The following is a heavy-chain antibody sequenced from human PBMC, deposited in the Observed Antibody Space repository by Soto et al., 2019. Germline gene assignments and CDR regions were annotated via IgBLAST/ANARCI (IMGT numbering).Heavy chain of an antibody. CDR1: GGSISNSSYL. J-gene: IGHJ4*02. V-gene: IGHV4-39*01. D-gene: IGHD6-19*01. CDR3: SRIAVSGPRTGFDY. CDR2: VSHIGST. Sequence: QLQLQESGPGLVKPSETLSLTCSVSGGSISNSSYLWGWVRQPPGKGLQWIGSVSHIGSTNYNPSLKSRLTISVGTSKTQSCLKLESVTAAETDVYYCSRIAVSGPRTGFDYWGQGILVTVSS.